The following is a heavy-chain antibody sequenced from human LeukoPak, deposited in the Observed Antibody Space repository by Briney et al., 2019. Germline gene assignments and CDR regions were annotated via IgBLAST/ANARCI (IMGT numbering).Heavy chain of an antibody. Sequence: ASVKVSCKASGYTFTSYGISWVRQAPGQGLEWMGWISAYNGNTNYAQKLQGRVTMTTDTSTSTAYMELRSLRSDDTAVYYCARTYYDFWSGYRRRCSYFDYWGQGTLVTVSS. D-gene: IGHD3-3*01. CDR1: GYTFTSYG. CDR2: ISAYNGNT. V-gene: IGHV1-18*01. J-gene: IGHJ4*02. CDR3: ARTYYDFWSGYRRRCSYFDY.